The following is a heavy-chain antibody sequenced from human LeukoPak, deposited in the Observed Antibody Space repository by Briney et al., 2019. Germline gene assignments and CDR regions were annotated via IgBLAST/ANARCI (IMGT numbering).Heavy chain of an antibody. CDR1: GFTFSSHG. J-gene: IGHJ4*02. D-gene: IGHD7-27*01. CDR3: AKDFPNWGSDY. Sequence: GGSLRLSCVASGFTFSSHGMHWVRQAPGKGLEWVAFLQADGSDKYYADSVKGRFTISRDNSNNTLYLQINSLRSEDTAVYFCAKDFPNWGSDYWGQGTLVTVSS. CDR2: LQADGSDK. V-gene: IGHV3-30*02.